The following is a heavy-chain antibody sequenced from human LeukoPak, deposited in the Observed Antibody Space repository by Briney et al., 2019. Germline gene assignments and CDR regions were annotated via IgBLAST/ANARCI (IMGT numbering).Heavy chain of an antibody. CDR1: GFTFSSYA. CDR3: AKDRRGIAAAGYFDY. J-gene: IGHJ4*02. Sequence: PGGSLRLSCAASGFTFSSYAMSWVRQAPGKGLEWVSAISGSGVTTYYADSVKGRFTISRDNSKNTLYLQMNSLRAEDTAVYYCAKDRRGIAAAGYFDYWARGTLVTVSS. D-gene: IGHD6-13*01. CDR2: ISGSGVTT. V-gene: IGHV3-23*01.